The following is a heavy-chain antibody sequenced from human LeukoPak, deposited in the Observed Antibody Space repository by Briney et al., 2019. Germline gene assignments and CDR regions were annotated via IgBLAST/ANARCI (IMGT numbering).Heavy chain of an antibody. V-gene: IGHV3-7*03. CDR3: ARDYPPDY. J-gene: IGHJ4*02. Sequence: SGGSLRLSCVASGFTFSSAWMSWVGQAPGKGLEWVANIKQDGSEKSYVESVRGRFTISRDNAKNSLYLQLNSLRAEDTALYYCARDYPPDYWGQGTLVTVSS. CDR1: GFTFSSAW. CDR2: IKQDGSEK.